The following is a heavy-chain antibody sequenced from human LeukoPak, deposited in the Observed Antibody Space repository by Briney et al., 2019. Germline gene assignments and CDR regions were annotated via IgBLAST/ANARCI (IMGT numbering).Heavy chain of an antibody. D-gene: IGHD4-17*01. CDR3: ARTTGYGAADFDY. CDR2: IYYSGST. Sequence: PSETLSLTCTVSGGSVSSGSYYWSWIRQPPGKGLEWIGYIYYSGSTNYNPSLKSRVTISVDTSKNQFSLKLSSVTAADTAVYYCARTTGYGAADFDYWGQGTLVTVSS. J-gene: IGHJ4*02. CDR1: GGSVSSGSYY. V-gene: IGHV4-61*01.